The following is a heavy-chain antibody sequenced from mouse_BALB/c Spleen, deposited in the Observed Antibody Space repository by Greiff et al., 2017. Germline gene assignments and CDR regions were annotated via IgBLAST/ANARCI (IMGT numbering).Heavy chain of an antibody. Sequence: DVMLVESGGGLVQPGGSRKLSCAASGFTFSSFGMHWVRQAPEKGLEWVAYISSGSSTIYYADTVKGRFTISRDNPKNTLFLQMTSLRSEDTAMYYCARGYYYWYFDVWGAGTTVTVSS. V-gene: IGHV5-17*02. CDR3: ARGYYYWYFDV. CDR2: ISSGSSTI. J-gene: IGHJ1*01. CDR1: GFTFSSFG. D-gene: IGHD2-3*01.